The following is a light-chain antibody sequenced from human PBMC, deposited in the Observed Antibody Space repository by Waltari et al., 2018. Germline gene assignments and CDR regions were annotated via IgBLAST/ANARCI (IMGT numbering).Light chain of an antibody. V-gene: IGLV1-44*01. Sequence: QSVLTQPPSASGTPGQRVTISCSGSSSSIGTNTLNWYQHLPGTAPTLLIYNNDKRPSGVPDRFSGSKSGTSASLAISGPQSEDEADYYCAAWDDSLNGWVFGGGTKLTVL. CDR2: NND. CDR1: SSSIGTNT. J-gene: IGLJ3*02. CDR3: AAWDDSLNGWV.